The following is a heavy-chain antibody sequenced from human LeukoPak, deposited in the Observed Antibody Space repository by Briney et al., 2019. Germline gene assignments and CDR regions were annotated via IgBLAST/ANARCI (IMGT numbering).Heavy chain of an antibody. J-gene: IGHJ4*02. Sequence: SETLSLTCTVSGGSISSHYWSWIRQPPGKGLEWIGYIYDSGSINYNPSLKSRVTISVDTSKNQFSLKLSSVTATDTAVYYCAREVLRSGWYGGAFDYWGQGTLVTVST. D-gene: IGHD6-19*01. V-gene: IGHV4-59*11. CDR3: AREVLRSGWYGGAFDY. CDR1: GGSISSHY. CDR2: IYDSGSI.